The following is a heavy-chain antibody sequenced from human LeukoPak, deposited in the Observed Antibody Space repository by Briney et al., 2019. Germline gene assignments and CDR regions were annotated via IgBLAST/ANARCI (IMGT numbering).Heavy chain of an antibody. V-gene: IGHV1-69*01. CDR3: ARGPGGSPAPFGFDY. CDR2: IITMFGET. D-gene: IGHD3-16*01. CDR1: GGTFRSYT. J-gene: IGHJ4*02. Sequence: ASVTVSCMASGGTFRSYTIKWVRQAPGEPREWMGGIITMFGETNYVQKFLGRVTITADETTSTAYMELSSLRSEDTAVYFCARGPGGSPAPFGFDYWGQGTLVTVSS.